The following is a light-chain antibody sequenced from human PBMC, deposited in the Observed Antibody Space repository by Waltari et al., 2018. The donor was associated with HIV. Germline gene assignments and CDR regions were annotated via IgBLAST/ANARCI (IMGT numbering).Light chain of an antibody. CDR1: QSVRSF. V-gene: IGKV3-15*01. J-gene: IGKJ4*01. CDR2: GAS. Sequence: EIVLTQSPGTLSLSPGERATLSCRASQSVRSFFLAWYQQKPGQAPRLLIYGASTRATGIPARFSGSGSGTEFTLTISSLQSEDFAVYYCQQYSNWPLTFGGGTKVEIK. CDR3: QQYSNWPLT.